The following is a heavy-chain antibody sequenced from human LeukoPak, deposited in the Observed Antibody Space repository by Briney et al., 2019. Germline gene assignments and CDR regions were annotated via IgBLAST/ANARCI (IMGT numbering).Heavy chain of an antibody. CDR2: IFPGDSDT. J-gene: IGHJ3*01. D-gene: IGHD3-16*01. CDR3: ARRVHDYIWGSNSYDVFDL. V-gene: IGHV5-51*01. CDR1: GYTFTSFW. Sequence: GESLKISCKGSGYTFTSFWIGWVRQMPGKGLEWMGIIFPGDSDTRYSPSFQSQVTISADKSISTAYLQWNSLKASDTAIYYCARRVHDYIWGSNSYDVFDLWGQGTMVTVSS.